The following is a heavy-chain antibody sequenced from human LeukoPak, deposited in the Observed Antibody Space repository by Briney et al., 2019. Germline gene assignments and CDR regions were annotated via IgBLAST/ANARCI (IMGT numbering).Heavy chain of an antibody. V-gene: IGHV4-59*08. D-gene: IGHD6-13*01. Sequence: SETLSLTCTVSGGSISSYYWSWIRQPPGKGLEWIGYMYYSGSTNYNPSLKSRVTISVDMSKNQFSLKVSSVTAADTAVYYCARLFSSSWYRGAFDLWGQGTMVTVSS. J-gene: IGHJ3*01. CDR2: MYYSGST. CDR3: ARLFSSSWYRGAFDL. CDR1: GGSISSYY.